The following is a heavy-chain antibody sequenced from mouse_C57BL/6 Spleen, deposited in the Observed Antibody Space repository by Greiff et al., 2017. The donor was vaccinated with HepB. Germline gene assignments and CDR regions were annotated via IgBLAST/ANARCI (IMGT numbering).Heavy chain of an antibody. J-gene: IGHJ4*01. Sequence: QVQLQQSGADLARPGASVKMSCKASGYTFTSYTMHWVNQRPGQGLEWIGYINPSSGYTKYNQKFKDKATLTADKSSSTAYMQLSSLTSEDSAVYYCASDYYGSRTGAMDYWGQGTSVTVSS. CDR2: INPSSGYT. CDR3: ASDYYGSRTGAMDY. V-gene: IGHV1-4*01. CDR1: GYTFTSYT. D-gene: IGHD1-1*01.